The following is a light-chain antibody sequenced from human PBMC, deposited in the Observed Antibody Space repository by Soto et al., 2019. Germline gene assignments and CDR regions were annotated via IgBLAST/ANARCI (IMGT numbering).Light chain of an antibody. CDR2: GAS. CDR3: QQYGNSRYT. CDR1: QAVNTR. Sequence: EIVLTQSPATLSSFPGDRVTLSCRASQAVNTRLAWYQHRPGQAPRLLIYGASSRATGIPDRFSGSGSGTDFTLTISRLEPEDFAVYYCQQYGNSRYTFGQGTKVDIK. J-gene: IGKJ2*01. V-gene: IGKV3-20*01.